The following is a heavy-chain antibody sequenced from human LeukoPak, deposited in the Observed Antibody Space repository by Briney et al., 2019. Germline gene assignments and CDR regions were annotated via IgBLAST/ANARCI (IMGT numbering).Heavy chain of an antibody. CDR3: VSFYETY. Sequence: SGGSLRLSCAASGFTFTDYTMHWVRQAPGKGLEWVSGISWNSGSIGYADSVKGRFTISKDNAKNTVYLQMNSLRAEDTAVYYCVSFYETYWGRGALVTVSS. J-gene: IGHJ4*02. D-gene: IGHD2/OR15-2a*01. CDR1: GFTFTDYT. V-gene: IGHV3-9*01. CDR2: ISWNSGSI.